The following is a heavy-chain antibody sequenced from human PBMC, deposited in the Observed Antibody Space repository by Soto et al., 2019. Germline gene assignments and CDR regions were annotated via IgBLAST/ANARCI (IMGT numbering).Heavy chain of an antibody. V-gene: IGHV4-4*02. J-gene: IGHJ5*02. CDR2: IYQSGST. D-gene: IGHD2-15*01. Sequence: QVQLQESGPGLVKPSETLSLTCAVSGGSVSGDDWWSWVRQPPEKGLEWIGEIYQSGSTNYNPSLHSRVTISLDKSKNQLSLKLTSLTAADTAVYYCARGSGWRVDPWGQGTLVTVSS. CDR1: GGSVSGDDW. CDR3: ARGSGWRVDP.